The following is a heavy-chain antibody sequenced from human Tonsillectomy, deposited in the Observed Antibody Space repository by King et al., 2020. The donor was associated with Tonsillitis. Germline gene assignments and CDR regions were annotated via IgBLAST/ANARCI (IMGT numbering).Heavy chain of an antibody. V-gene: IGHV5-10-1*03. CDR2: MDPSDSYI. Sequence: VQLVESGAEVKKPGESLRISCKGSGYSFTSYWITCVRQMPGKGLGWMGRMDPSDSYIKYTPSFQCHVTNSPDQSISTAYLQWSSLKASDTAMYYCARHLKTVATTLFDYWGQGTLVTVSS. CDR1: GYSFTSYW. D-gene: IGHD5-24*01. CDR3: ARHLKTVATTLFDY. J-gene: IGHJ4*02.